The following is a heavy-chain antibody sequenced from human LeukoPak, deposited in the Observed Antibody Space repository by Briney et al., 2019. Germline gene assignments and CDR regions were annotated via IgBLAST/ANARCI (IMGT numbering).Heavy chain of an antibody. Sequence: ASVKVSCKASGYTFTSYYMHWVRQAPGQGLEWMGIINPSVGSKSYAQKFQGRVTMTRDTSTSTVYMELSSLRSEDTAVYYCARGTVVRGQPDEYYFDYWGQGTLVTVSS. CDR2: INPSVGSK. J-gene: IGHJ4*02. V-gene: IGHV1-46*01. D-gene: IGHD3-10*01. CDR1: GYTFTSYY. CDR3: ARGTVVRGQPDEYYFDY.